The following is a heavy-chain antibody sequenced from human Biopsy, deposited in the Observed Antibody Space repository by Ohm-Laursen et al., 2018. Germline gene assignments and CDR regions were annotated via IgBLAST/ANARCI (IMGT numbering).Heavy chain of an antibody. D-gene: IGHD2-21*02. V-gene: IGHV4-31*03. Sequence: SQTLSLTCTVSGVSINGGRYYWNWIRHRPGKGLEWIGNIFYSANTYYNPSLKSRVTISVDTSKNQFSLKLSSVTAADTAVYYCARLGGGDYFPTFFDFWGQGALVTVSS. CDR3: ARLGGGDYFPTFFDF. J-gene: IGHJ4*02. CDR2: IFYSANT. CDR1: GVSINGGRYY.